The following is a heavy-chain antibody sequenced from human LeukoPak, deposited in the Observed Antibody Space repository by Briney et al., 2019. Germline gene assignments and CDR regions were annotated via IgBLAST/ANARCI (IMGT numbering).Heavy chain of an antibody. CDR3: ARVIAVDYDYVWGSYRPDAFDI. D-gene: IGHD3-16*02. V-gene: IGHV4-30-4*01. CDR1: GGSISSGDYY. Sequence: SETLSLTCTVSGGSISSGDYYWSWIRQPPGKGLEWIGYIYYSGSTYYNPSLKSRVTISVDTSKNQFSLKLSSVTAADTAVYYCARVIAVDYDYVWGSYRPDAFDIWGQGTMVTVSS. CDR2: IYYSGST. J-gene: IGHJ3*02.